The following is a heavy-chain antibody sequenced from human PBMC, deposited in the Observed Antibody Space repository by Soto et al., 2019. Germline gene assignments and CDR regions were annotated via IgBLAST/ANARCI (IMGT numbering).Heavy chain of an antibody. V-gene: IGHV3-74*01. Sequence: GGSLRLSCAASGFTFGNFWMHWVRQAPGKGLVWVSRINSDGSTSYADFVKGRLTISRDNAKNTVYLQMNSLRAEDTAVYYCARGKDGRRAGTYYFDMDVWGKGTTVTVSS. CDR3: ARGKDGRRAGTYYFDMDV. CDR2: INSDGST. J-gene: IGHJ6*03. D-gene: IGHD1-1*01. CDR1: GFTFGNFW.